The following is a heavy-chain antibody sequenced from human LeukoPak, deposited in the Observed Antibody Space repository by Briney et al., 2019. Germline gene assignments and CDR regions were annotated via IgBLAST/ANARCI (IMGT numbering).Heavy chain of an antibody. CDR3: ARDGGAD. J-gene: IGHJ4*02. Sequence: GGSLRLSCAASGFSFTSYAMNWVRQAPGKGLEWVSAISGSGRSTYSADSVRGRFTTSRDNSKNILYLQMNSLRAEDTAMYYCARDGGADWGQGTLVTVSS. V-gene: IGHV3-23*01. D-gene: IGHD3-16*01. CDR2: ISGSGRST. CDR1: GFSFTSYA.